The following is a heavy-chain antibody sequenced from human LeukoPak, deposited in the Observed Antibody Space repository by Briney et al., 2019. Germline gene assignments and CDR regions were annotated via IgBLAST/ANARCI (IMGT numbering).Heavy chain of an antibody. CDR1: GGSISSSSYY. Sequence: PSETLSLTCTVSGGSISSSSYYWGWIRQPPGKGLEWIGSIYYSGSTYYNPSLKSRVTISVDTSKNQFSLKLSSVTAADTAAYYCARFVANYYDSSGRTNWFDPWGQGTLVTVSS. D-gene: IGHD3-22*01. CDR3: ARFVANYYDSSGRTNWFDP. V-gene: IGHV4-39*01. J-gene: IGHJ5*02. CDR2: IYYSGST.